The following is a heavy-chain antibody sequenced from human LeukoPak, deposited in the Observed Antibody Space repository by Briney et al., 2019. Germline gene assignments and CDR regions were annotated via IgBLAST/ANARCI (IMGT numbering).Heavy chain of an antibody. CDR3: ARGWPPPAAGFDY. CDR1: GFTASSNN. V-gene: IGHV3-53*01. D-gene: IGHD6-13*01. CDR2: LYSGGDT. J-gene: IGHJ4*02. Sequence: LGGSLRLSCPASGFTASSNNMSWVRQAPGEGLEWVSILYSGGDTYYAASVKGRFTISRDNSKNTLYLQMNTLRAEDTAVYYCARGWPPPAAGFDYWGQGTLVTVSS.